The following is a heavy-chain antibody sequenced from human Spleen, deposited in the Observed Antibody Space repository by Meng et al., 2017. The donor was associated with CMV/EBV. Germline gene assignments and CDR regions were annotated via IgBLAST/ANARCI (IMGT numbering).Heavy chain of an antibody. D-gene: IGHD6-13*01. CDR1: GYSFTTYW. CDR3: AKLKASGSLREAFDI. CDR2: IYPGDSDT. V-gene: IGHV5-51*01. J-gene: IGHJ3*02. Sequence: GESLKISCKGSGYSFTTYWIGWVRQMPGKGLEWMGIIYPGDSDTRYSPSFQGQFNISADKSTSTAYLQGSSLKASDTAMYSCAKLKASGSLREAFDIWGQGTMVTVSS.